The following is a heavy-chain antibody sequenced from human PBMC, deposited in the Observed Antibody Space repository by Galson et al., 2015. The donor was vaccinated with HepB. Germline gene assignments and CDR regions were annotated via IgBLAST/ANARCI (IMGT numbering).Heavy chain of an antibody. J-gene: IGHJ6*03. D-gene: IGHD2-2*01. CDR2: ISSSGSTI. CDR1: GFTFSDYY. Sequence: SLRLSCAASGFTFSDYYMSWIRQAPGKGLEWVSYISSSGSTIYYADSVKGRFTISRDNAKNSLYLQMNSLRAEDTAVYYCARDPISSTSAYYYYYMDVWGKGTTVTVSS. V-gene: IGHV3-11*01. CDR3: ARDPISSTSAYYYYYMDV.